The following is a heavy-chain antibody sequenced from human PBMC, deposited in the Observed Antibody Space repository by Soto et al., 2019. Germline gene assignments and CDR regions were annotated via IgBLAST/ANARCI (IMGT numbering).Heavy chain of an antibody. CDR2: ISGSGVST. CDR3: AKHSDDFWSGSDYYFDH. J-gene: IGHJ4*02. CDR1: EFTFSSYA. Sequence: PGGSLRLSCAASEFTFSSYAMSWVRQAPGKGLEWVSSISGSGVSTYYADSVMGRFTISRDNSKNTLNLQMNSLRAEDTAVYYYAKHSDDFWSGSDYYFDHWGQGIPVTVSS. D-gene: IGHD3-3*01. V-gene: IGHV3-23*01.